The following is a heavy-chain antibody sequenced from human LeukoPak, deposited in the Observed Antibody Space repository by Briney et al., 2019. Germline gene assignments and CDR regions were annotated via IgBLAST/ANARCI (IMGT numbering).Heavy chain of an antibody. J-gene: IGHJ6*03. CDR1: GGTFSSYA. V-gene: IGHV1-69*13. CDR2: IIPIFGTA. CDR3: ASAPVPELVPAAMSYYYYYYYMDV. Sequence: ASVKVSCKASGGTFSSYAISWVRQAPGQGLEWMGGIIPIFGTANYAQKFQGRVTITADESTSTAYMELSSLRSEDTAVYYCASAPVPELVPAAMSYYYYYYYMDVWGKGTTVTISS. D-gene: IGHD2-2*01.